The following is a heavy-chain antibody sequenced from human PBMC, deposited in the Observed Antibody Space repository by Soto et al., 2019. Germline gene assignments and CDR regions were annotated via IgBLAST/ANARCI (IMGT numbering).Heavy chain of an antibody. D-gene: IGHD2-15*01. V-gene: IGHV1-2*02. CDR3: ARDYCSGGSCSRSLTQFDY. CDR1: GYTFTGYY. Sequence: GASVKVSCKASGYTFTGYYMHWVRQAPGQGLEWMGWINPNSGGTNYAQKFQGRVTMTRDTSISTAYMELSRLRSDDTAVYYCARDYCSGGSCSRSLTQFDYWGQGTLVTVSS. CDR2: INPNSGGT. J-gene: IGHJ4*02.